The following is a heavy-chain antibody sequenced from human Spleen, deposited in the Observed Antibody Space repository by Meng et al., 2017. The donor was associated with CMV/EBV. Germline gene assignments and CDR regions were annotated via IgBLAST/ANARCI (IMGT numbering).Heavy chain of an antibody. D-gene: IGHD7-27*01. V-gene: IGHV3-33*01. CDR3: ATDKNWGWAD. Sequence: LSLTCAASGFTFSSYGMHWVRQAPGKGLEWVAVIWYDGSNKYYADSVKGRFTISRDNSKNTLYLQMNSLRAEDTAVYYCATDKNWGWADWGQGTLVTVSS. CDR2: IWYDGSNK. CDR1: GFTFSSYG. J-gene: IGHJ4*02.